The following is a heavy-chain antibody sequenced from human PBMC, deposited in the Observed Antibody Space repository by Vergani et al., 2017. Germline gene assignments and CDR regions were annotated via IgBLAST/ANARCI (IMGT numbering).Heavy chain of an antibody. CDR3: ARGKGPLSDAFDI. J-gene: IGHJ3*02. CDR1: GFTFSSYG. Sequence: QVQLVESGGGVVQPGRSLRLSCAASGFTFSSYGMHWVRQAPGKGLEWVAVISYDGSNKYYADSVKGRFTISRDNSKNTLYLQMNSLRAEDTAVYYCARGKGPLSDAFDIWGQGTMVTVSS. CDR2: ISYDGSNK. V-gene: IGHV3-30*03.